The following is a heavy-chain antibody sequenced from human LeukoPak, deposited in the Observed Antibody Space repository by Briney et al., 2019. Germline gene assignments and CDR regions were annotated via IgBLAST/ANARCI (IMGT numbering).Heavy chain of an antibody. CDR1: GGSISSGDYY. CDR3: ASGGDNFDY. V-gene: IGHV4-30-4*01. J-gene: IGHJ4*02. Sequence: SETLSLTCTVSGGSISSGDYYWSWIRQPPGKGLEWIGYIYYSGSTYYNPSLKSRVTISVDTSKNQFCLKVSSVTAADTAVYYCASGGDNFDYWGQGTLVTVSS. D-gene: IGHD2-21*02. CDR2: IYYSGST.